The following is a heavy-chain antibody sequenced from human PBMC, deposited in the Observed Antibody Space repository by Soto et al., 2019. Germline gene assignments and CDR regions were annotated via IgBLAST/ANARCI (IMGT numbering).Heavy chain of an antibody. V-gene: IGHV1-69*01. Sequence: QVLLVQSGAEVKKPGSSTQVSCTASGGTFSTYAFTWVRQAPGQGFEWIGGVIPLFNTPAYAQKFQGRVTITADESTSTVFLELSGLTSEDTAVYFCASASKWELLGYFYGMDVWGQGTTVTVSS. CDR1: GGTFSTYA. D-gene: IGHD1-26*01. J-gene: IGHJ6*02. CDR2: VIPLFNTP. CDR3: ASASKWELLGYFYGMDV.